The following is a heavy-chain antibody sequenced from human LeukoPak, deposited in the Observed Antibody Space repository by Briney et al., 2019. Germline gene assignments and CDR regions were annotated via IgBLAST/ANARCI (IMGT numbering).Heavy chain of an antibody. D-gene: IGHD3-16*01. CDR3: ARYLGGRNAFDI. CDR1: GFTFSGYG. J-gene: IGHJ3*02. V-gene: IGHV3-33*01. CDR2: IWYDGSKT. Sequence: PGGSLRLSCVASGFTFSGYGMHWVRQAPGKGLEWVAVIWYDGSKTYYADSVKGRFTISRDNSKDTLYLQMSSLRVEDTAACYCARYLGGRNAFDIWGQGTMVTVSS.